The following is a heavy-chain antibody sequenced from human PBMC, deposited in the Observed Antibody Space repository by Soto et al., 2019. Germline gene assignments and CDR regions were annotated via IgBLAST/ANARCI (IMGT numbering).Heavy chain of an antibody. Sequence: GGSLRLSCAASGFTFDDYGMSWVRQAPGKGLEWVSGINWNGGSTGYADSVKGRFTISRDNAKNSLYLQMNSLMDEDTALYYCARNLLGSETIFGVVIKPYYYYYGMDVWGQGTTVTVSS. J-gene: IGHJ6*02. CDR3: ARNLLGSETIFGVVIKPYYYYYGMDV. D-gene: IGHD3-3*01. CDR1: GFTFDDYG. V-gene: IGHV3-20*04. CDR2: INWNGGST.